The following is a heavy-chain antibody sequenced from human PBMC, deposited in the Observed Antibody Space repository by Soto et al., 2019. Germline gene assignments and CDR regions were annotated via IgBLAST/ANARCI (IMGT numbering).Heavy chain of an antibody. CDR3: ARGRSFGGNLRGWYFDL. CDR2: INDSGST. CDR1: GGSFSVYY. D-gene: IGHD3-10*01. V-gene: IGHV4-34*01. J-gene: IGHJ2*01. Sequence: QVQLQQWGAGLLKPSETLSLTCTVYGGSFSVYYWSWIRQPPGKGLEWIGEINDSGSTNYNPSLKSRVTISVDTPKNQFSLKLSSVTAADTAVYYCARGRSFGGNLRGWYFDLWGRGTLVTVSS.